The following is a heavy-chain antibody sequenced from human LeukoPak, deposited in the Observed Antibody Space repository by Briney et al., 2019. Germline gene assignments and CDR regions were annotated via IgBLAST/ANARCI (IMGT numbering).Heavy chain of an antibody. V-gene: IGHV3-21*06. D-gene: IGHD6-25*01. Sequence: GGSLRLSCAPSGFTFTDYSMNWVRQAPGKGLEWVASISTVSTYTFYADSVKGRFSISRDNVRNLLYLQMSSLGSEDTAVYYCARDGSGFYLYNYMDVWGKGTTVTVSS. CDR2: ISTVSTYT. J-gene: IGHJ6*03. CDR3: ARDGSGFYLYNYMDV. CDR1: GFTFTDYS.